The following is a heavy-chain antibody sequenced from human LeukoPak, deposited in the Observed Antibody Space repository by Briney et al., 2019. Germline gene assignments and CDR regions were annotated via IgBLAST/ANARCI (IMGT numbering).Heavy chain of an antibody. D-gene: IGHD1-26*01. V-gene: IGHV4-30-4*01. J-gene: IGHJ4*02. Sequence: SETLSLTCTVSGGLISRIEYYWGWVRQSPVRGLEWLGHIYHTGTTLYSPHLNNRLTLSVDSSKNQFSLTLNSVTAADTAVYYCASVSVWELATHPGGSFDYWGRGILVTVSS. CDR2: IYHTGTT. CDR1: GGLISRIEYY. CDR3: ASVSVWELATHPGGSFDY.